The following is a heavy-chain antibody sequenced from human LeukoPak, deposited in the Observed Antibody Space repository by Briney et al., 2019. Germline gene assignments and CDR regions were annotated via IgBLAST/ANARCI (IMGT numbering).Heavy chain of an antibody. V-gene: IGHV4-39*01. J-gene: IGHJ5*02. CDR1: GGSISSSSYY. CDR2: IYYSGTT. D-gene: IGHD3-3*01. Sequence: SETLSLTCTVSGGSISSSSYYWGWIRQPPGKGLEWIGSIYYSGTTYYNPSLKSRVTISVDTSKNQFSLKLTSVTAADTAVYYCARQNYDFWSGVEHNWFDPWGQGTLVTVSS. CDR3: ARQNYDFWSGVEHNWFDP.